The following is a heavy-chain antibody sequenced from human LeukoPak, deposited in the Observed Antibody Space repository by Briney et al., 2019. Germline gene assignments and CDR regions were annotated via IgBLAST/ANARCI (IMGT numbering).Heavy chain of an antibody. CDR3: AKDLRCSSTSCYPY. CDR2: ISGSGGST. Sequence: GGSLRLSCAASGFTVSSNYMSWVRQAPGKGLEWVSAISGSGGSTYYADSVKGRFTISRDNSKNTLYLQMNSLRAEDTAVYYCAKDLRCSSTSCYPYWGQGTLVTVSS. J-gene: IGHJ4*02. V-gene: IGHV3-23*01. CDR1: GFTVSSNY. D-gene: IGHD2-2*01.